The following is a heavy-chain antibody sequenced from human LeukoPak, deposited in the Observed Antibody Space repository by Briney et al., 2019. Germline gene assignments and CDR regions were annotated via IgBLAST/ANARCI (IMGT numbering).Heavy chain of an antibody. CDR1: GGTFSSYA. J-gene: IGHJ6*02. CDR2: IIPILGIA. V-gene: IGHV1-69*04. CDR3: ARAYDFWSGYLYYYYGMDV. D-gene: IGHD3-3*01. Sequence: GASVTVPCTASGGTFSSYAISWVRQAPGQGLEWMGRIIPILGIANYAQKFQGRVTITADKSTSTAYMELSSLRSEDTAVYYCARAYDFWSGYLYYYYGMDVWGQGTTVTVSS.